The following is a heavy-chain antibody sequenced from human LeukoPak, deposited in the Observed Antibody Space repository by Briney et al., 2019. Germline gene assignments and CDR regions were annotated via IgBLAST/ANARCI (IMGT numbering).Heavy chain of an antibody. CDR3: AREGLFTMVRRGTLDN. CDR1: GGTFSSDG. CDR2: IIPSFRKP. V-gene: IGHV1-69*13. D-gene: IGHD3-10*01. Sequence: ASVKVSCKASGGTFSSDGITWVRQAPGRGLEWMGGIIPSFRKPDYAKKFQGRVTLIADESASTAYMELSSLRSEDTAVYYCAREGLFTMVRRGTLDNWGQGTLVTVSS. J-gene: IGHJ4*02.